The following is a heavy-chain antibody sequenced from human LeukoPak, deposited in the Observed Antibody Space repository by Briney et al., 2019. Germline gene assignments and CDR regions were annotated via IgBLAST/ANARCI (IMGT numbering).Heavy chain of an antibody. J-gene: IGHJ4*02. V-gene: IGHV4-39*01. CDR3: ARQRRSGYTFDY. CDR2: IYYSGST. D-gene: IGHD3-22*01. CDR1: GGSISSSSYY. Sequence: PSETLSLTCTVSGGSISSSSYYWGWIRQPPGKGLEWIGSIYYSGSTYYNPSLKSRVTISVDTPKNQFSLKLSSVTAADTAVYYCARQRRSGYTFDYWGQGTLVTVSS.